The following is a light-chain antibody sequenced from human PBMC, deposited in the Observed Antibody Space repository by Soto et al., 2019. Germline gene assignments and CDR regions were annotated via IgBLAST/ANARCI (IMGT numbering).Light chain of an antibody. CDR2: KAS. J-gene: IGKJ1*01. Sequence: DIQMTQSPSTLSASVGDRVTITCRASQSVDSWLAWYQQKPGKAPKLLIHKASSLQSGVPSRFSGSESGTEFTLTISSLQPDDFATYYCQQYQTYPWTFDQGTKVEF. CDR1: QSVDSW. CDR3: QQYQTYPWT. V-gene: IGKV1-5*03.